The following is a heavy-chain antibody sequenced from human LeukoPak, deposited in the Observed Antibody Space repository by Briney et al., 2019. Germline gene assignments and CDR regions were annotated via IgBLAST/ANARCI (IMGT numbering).Heavy chain of an antibody. CDR1: GFTFSSYG. J-gene: IGHJ6*02. V-gene: IGHV3-33*01. CDR2: IWYDGSNK. CDR3: ARESPYDILTGWSPNYYGMDV. D-gene: IGHD3-9*01. Sequence: PPGRSLRLSCAASGFTFSSYGMHWVRQAPGKGLEWVAVIWYDGSNKYYADSVKGRFTISRDNSKNTLYLQMNSLRAEDTAVYYCARESPYDILTGWSPNYYGMDVWGQGTTVTVSS.